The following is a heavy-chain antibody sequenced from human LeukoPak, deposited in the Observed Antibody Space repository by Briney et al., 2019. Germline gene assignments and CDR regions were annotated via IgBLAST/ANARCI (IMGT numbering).Heavy chain of an antibody. Sequence: SETLSLTCTVSGGSISSSSYYWGWIRQPPGKGLEWIGSIYYSGSTYYNPSLKSRVTISVDTSKNKFSLKLSSVTDADTAVYYCARDYGDYVDAFDIWGQGTMVTVSS. CDR2: IYYSGST. CDR1: GGSISSSSYY. D-gene: IGHD4-17*01. V-gene: IGHV4-39*01. J-gene: IGHJ3*02. CDR3: ARDYGDYVDAFDI.